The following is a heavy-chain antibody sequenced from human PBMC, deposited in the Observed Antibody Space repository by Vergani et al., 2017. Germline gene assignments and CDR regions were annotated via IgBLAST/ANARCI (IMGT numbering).Heavy chain of an antibody. D-gene: IGHD3-9*01. J-gene: IGHJ4*02. CDR3: ARADYDILTGYYPPFDY. V-gene: IGHV4-61*02. Sequence: QVQLQESGPGLVKPSQTLSLTCTVSGGSISSGSYYWSWIRQPAGKGLGWIGRIYTSGSTNYNPSLKSRVTISVDTSKNQFSLKLSSVTAADTAVYYCARADYDILTGYYPPFDYWGQGTLVTVSS. CDR1: GGSISSGSYY. CDR2: IYTSGST.